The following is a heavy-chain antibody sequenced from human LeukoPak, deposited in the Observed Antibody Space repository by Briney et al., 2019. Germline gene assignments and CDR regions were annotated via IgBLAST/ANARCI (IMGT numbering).Heavy chain of an antibody. D-gene: IGHD5-18*01. CDR3: AKGDTAMVPDY. CDR1: GFTFDDYG. J-gene: IGHJ4*02. CDR2: ISWNSGSI. V-gene: IGHV3-9*01. Sequence: GGSLRLSCAASGFTFDDYGMSWVRQAPGKGLEWVSGISWNSGSIGYADSVKGRFTISRDNAKNSLYLQMNSLRAEDTALYYCAKGDTAMVPDYWGQGTLVTVSS.